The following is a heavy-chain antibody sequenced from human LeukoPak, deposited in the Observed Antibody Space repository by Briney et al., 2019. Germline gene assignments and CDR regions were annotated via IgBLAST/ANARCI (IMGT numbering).Heavy chain of an antibody. CDR2: INHDASEK. V-gene: IGHV3-7*01. CDR1: GFTFTNDW. J-gene: IGHJ5*02. CDR3: ATSSYSSSSS. D-gene: IGHD6-6*01. Sequence: GGSLRLSCTASGFTFTNDWMIWVRQAPREWREWVANINHDASEKYYVGSVEGRFTISRDNAKNSLFLQMNSLRAEDTGVYYCATSSYSSSSSWGQGTLVTVSS.